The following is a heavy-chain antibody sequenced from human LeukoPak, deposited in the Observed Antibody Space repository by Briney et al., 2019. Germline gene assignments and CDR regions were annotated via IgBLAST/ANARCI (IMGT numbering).Heavy chain of an antibody. CDR2: VRPKSKSYTT. J-gene: IGHJ3*02. Sequence: GGSLRLSCEASGFTFSDYYMYWVRQAPGKGLEWVARVRPKSKSYTTEYAASVRGRFTISRDDSRNSLYLQMNSLKIDDTALYYCDRGHDSFDMWGQGTMVTVSS. CDR1: GFTFSDYY. V-gene: IGHV3-72*01. CDR3: DRGHDSFDM.